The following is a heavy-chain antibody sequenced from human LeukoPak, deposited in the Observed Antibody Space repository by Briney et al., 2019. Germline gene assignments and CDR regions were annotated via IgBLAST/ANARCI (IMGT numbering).Heavy chain of an antibody. CDR3: ASRGYSYGLTFDY. CDR2: INPNSGGT. CDR1: GYTFTGYY. D-gene: IGHD5-18*01. J-gene: IGHJ4*02. V-gene: IGHV1-2*06. Sequence: ASVTVSCKASGYTFTGYYMHWVRQAPGQGLEWMGRINPNSGGTNYAQKFQGRVTMTRGTSISTAYMELSRLRSDDTAVYYCASRGYSYGLTFDYWGQGTLVTVSS.